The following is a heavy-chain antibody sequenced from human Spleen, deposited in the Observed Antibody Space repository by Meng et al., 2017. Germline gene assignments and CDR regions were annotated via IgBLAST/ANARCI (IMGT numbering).Heavy chain of an antibody. Sequence: QGQLQESGPGLVKPSQTLPLTCTVSGGSINSGDYYWSWIRQHPGKGLEWIGYIYYSGSTYYNPSLKSLVTISVDPSKNQFSLMVSSVTAADTAVYYCASSGWYRGPNYFDYWGQGTLVTVSS. V-gene: IGHV4-31*01. CDR2: IYYSGST. J-gene: IGHJ4*01. CDR3: ASSGWYRGPNYFDY. CDR1: GGSINSGDYY. D-gene: IGHD6-19*01.